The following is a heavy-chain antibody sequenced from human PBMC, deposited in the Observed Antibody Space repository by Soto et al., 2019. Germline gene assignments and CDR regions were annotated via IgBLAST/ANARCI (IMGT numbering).Heavy chain of an antibody. Sequence: QVQLQESGPGLVKPSGTLSLTCAVSGGSISSSNWWSWVRQPPGKGLEWIGEIYHSGSTNYNPSLKRRVTISVDKSKNQFPLKLSSVTAADTAVYYCALDSSSSHGGLYYYAMDVWGQGTTVTVSS. J-gene: IGHJ6*02. CDR3: ALDSSSSHGGLYYYAMDV. V-gene: IGHV4-4*02. CDR1: GGSISSSNW. CDR2: IYHSGST. D-gene: IGHD6-6*01.